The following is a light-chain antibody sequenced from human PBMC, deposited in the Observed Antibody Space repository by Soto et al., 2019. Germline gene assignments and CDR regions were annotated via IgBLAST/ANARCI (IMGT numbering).Light chain of an antibody. J-gene: IGLJ2*01. Sequence: QSALTQPASVSGSPGQSITISCTGTSSDVGGYNYVAWHQQHPGKAPKVMIHDVSNRPSGVSNRFSGSKSGNTASLTISRHHAEEDDDYCCTSSTSSKTLVFGGGTKLTVL. CDR1: SSDVGGYNY. V-gene: IGLV2-14*01. CDR3: TSSTSSKTLV. CDR2: DVS.